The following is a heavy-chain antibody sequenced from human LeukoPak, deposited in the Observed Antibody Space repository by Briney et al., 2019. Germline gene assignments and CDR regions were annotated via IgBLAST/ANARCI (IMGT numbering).Heavy chain of an antibody. Sequence: PGGSLRLSCAASGFTFSSYGMHWVRQAPGKGLEWVAVISYDGSNKYYADPVKGRFTISRDNSKNTLYLQMNSLRAEDTAVYYCAKDYCSGGSCYVFDYWGQGTLVTVSS. V-gene: IGHV3-30*18. CDR3: AKDYCSGGSCYVFDY. CDR2: ISYDGSNK. CDR1: GFTFSSYG. J-gene: IGHJ4*02. D-gene: IGHD2-15*01.